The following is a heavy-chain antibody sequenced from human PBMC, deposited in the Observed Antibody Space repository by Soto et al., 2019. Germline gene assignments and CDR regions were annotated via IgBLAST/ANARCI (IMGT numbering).Heavy chain of an antibody. CDR3: ARVSGFYFYAMDV. V-gene: IGHV3-30*01. CDR2: ISYDGSKI. D-gene: IGHD3-3*01. CDR1: GFTFNTYT. J-gene: IGHJ6*02. Sequence: QVQLVESGGGVVQPGGSLRLSCAASGFTFNTYTIDWVRQVPGKGLEWVAVISYDGSKIFYADSVKGRFTISRDNSKTTLYLQLNSLRPEDTAIYHCARVSGFYFYAMDVWGQGTSVTVSS.